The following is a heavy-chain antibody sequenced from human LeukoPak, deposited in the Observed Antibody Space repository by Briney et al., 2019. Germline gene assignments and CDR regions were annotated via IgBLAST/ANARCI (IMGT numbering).Heavy chain of an antibody. CDR2: IYRDGTT. D-gene: IGHD1-26*01. J-gene: IGHJ4*02. Sequence: GGSLRLSCATSGFIFSNAWMNWVRQAPGKGLEWVSVIYRDGTTHYADSVKGRFTISRDNSKNTVYLQMNSLRAEDTAVYYCAKKGATTGDFDYWGQGTLVTVSS. CDR3: AKKGATTGDFDY. V-gene: IGHV3-53*01. CDR1: GFIFSNAW.